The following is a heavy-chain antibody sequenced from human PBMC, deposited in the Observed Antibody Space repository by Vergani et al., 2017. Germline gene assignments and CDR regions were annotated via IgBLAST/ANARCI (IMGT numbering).Heavy chain of an antibody. Sequence: EVQLLESGGGLVQPGGSLRLSCAASGFTFSSYAMSWVRQAPGKGLEWVSASSGSGGSTYYADSVKGRFTISRDNSKNTLYLPMNSLRAEDTAVYYCAKSIDLWSGTNMDVWGKGTTVTVSS. D-gene: IGHD3-3*01. CDR1: GFTFSSYA. CDR2: SSGSGGST. V-gene: IGHV3-23*01. J-gene: IGHJ6*03. CDR3: AKSIDLWSGTNMDV.